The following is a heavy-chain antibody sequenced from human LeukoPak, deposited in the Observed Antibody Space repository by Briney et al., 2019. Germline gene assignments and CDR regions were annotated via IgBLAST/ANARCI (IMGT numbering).Heavy chain of an antibody. J-gene: IGHJ4*02. CDR2: VYSSGST. Sequence: SDTLSLTCTVSGGAISGYYWSWIRQPAGKGLEWLGRVYSSGSTKYNPSLESRVTMSVDTSKNQFSLELTSVTAADTAVYYCARINWNYFDYWGQGILVTVSS. V-gene: IGHV4-4*07. CDR1: GGAISGYY. D-gene: IGHD1-20*01. CDR3: ARINWNYFDY.